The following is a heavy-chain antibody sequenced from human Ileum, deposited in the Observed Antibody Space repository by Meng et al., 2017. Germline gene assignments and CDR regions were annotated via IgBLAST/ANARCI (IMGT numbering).Heavy chain of an antibody. D-gene: IGHD3-3*01. Sequence: EVHLGESGGGLVQPGGSLRLSCAASGFTVSYQYMNWVRQAPGKGLEWVSVIDAGGGTNYADSVKGRFTISRDNSKNTLYLQMDSLRAEDTAVYYCVGGFYFQYWGQGTLVTVSS. J-gene: IGHJ1*01. CDR2: IDAGGGT. CDR3: VGGFYFQY. CDR1: GFTVSYQY. V-gene: IGHV3-53*01.